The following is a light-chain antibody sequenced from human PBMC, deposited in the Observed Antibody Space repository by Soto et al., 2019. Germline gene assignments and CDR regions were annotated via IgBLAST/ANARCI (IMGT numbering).Light chain of an antibody. CDR3: CAYAGGSLRV. Sequence: QSALTQPASVSGSPGQSITISCTGTSSDVGSYNLVSWYQHHPGKAPKLMIYEASERPSGVSNRFSGSKSGNTASLTISGLQPEDEADYYCCAYAGGSLRVFGGGTQLTVL. CDR1: SSDVGSYNL. CDR2: EAS. V-gene: IGLV2-23*01. J-gene: IGLJ2*01.